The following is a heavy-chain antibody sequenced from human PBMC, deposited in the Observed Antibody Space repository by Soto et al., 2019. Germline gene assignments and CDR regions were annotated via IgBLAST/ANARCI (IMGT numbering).Heavy chain of an antibody. D-gene: IGHD1-26*01. CDR3: ARAVGPFDY. CDR1: GFDFSTYG. J-gene: IGHJ4*02. V-gene: IGHV3-33*01. Sequence: QVQLVESGGGVVQPGRSLRLSCAASGFDFSTYGMHWVRQAPGKGPEWVAVLWYDGSNKYYADSVRGRFIISRDNSKSTLFLQLNSLRAEDTAVYYCARAVGPFDYWGQGTLVTVSS. CDR2: LWYDGSNK.